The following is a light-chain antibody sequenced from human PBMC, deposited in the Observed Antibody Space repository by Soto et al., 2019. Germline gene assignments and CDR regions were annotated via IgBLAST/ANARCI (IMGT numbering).Light chain of an antibody. Sequence: VLTKCPGARPLWQEGSSTLSRRASQSVTSSYLAWYQQKPGQAPRLLIYGASTRATGVPVRFSGSGSGTDFTLTISRLEPEDLAVYYCQQYGSSPTFTVRAGTKVDIK. CDR1: QSVTSSY. J-gene: IGKJ3*01. CDR2: GAS. CDR3: QQYGSSPTFT. V-gene: IGKV3-20*01.